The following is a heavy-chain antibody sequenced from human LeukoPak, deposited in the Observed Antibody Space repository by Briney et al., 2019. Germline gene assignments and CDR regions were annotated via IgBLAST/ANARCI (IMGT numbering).Heavy chain of an antibody. J-gene: IGHJ4*02. Sequence: ASVKVSCKASGYTFTGYYMHWVRQVPGQGLEWMGWINPNSGGTNYAQKFQGWVTMTRDTSISTAYMELSRLRSDDTAVYYCARVGSSSWYGRDYFDYWGQGTLVTVSS. CDR2: INPNSGGT. CDR1: GYTFTGYY. CDR3: ARVGSSSWYGRDYFDY. V-gene: IGHV1-2*04. D-gene: IGHD6-13*01.